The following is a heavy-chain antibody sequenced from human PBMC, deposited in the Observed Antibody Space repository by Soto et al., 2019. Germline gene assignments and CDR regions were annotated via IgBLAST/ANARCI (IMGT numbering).Heavy chain of an antibody. V-gene: IGHV4-61*01. D-gene: IGHD3-3*01. J-gene: IGHJ4*02. Sequence: PSETLSLTCTVSGGSVKRGSYSWSWIRQPPGKGLEWIGYVYHTGRTSYNPSLKSRVSISMDTSKNQFSLNLDSVTAADTAVYFCARDFAYFDSWGQGPLVPVSS. CDR3: ARDFAYFDS. CDR2: VYHTGRT. CDR1: GGSVKRGSYS.